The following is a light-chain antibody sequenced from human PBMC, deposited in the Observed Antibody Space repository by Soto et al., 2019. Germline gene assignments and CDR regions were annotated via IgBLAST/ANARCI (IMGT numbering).Light chain of an antibody. Sequence: DIQMTQSPSSLSASVGDRVTITCRASQNISSYLKWYQQKPGKAPKLLIYAASSLQSGVPSRFSGSGSGTDFTLTISSLQPEDFATYYCQQSYSTPYTFGQGTKLEIK. CDR2: AAS. V-gene: IGKV1-39*01. J-gene: IGKJ2*01. CDR3: QQSYSTPYT. CDR1: QNISSY.